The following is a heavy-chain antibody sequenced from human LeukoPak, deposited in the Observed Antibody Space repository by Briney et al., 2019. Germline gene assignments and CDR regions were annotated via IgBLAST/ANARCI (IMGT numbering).Heavy chain of an antibody. V-gene: IGHV3-9*01. J-gene: IGHJ4*02. CDR2: ISWISGSI. D-gene: IGHD3-22*01. CDR1: GFPFDNYA. CDR3: AKDIGPLTYDYDTSAYSGAFEY. Sequence: GRSLRLSCAASGFPFDNYAMHWVRQAPGKGLEWVSSISWISGSIGYVDSVKGRFTISRDNAKNSLYLQMNSLRAEDTALYYCAKDIGPLTYDYDTSAYSGAFEYWGQGTLVTVSS.